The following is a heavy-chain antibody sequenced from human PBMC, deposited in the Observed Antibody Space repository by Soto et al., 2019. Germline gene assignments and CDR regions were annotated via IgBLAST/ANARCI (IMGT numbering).Heavy chain of an antibody. J-gene: IGHJ4*02. CDR2: IYYSGST. CDR3: ARHRRGTTVTRIDD. CDR1: GGSISSYY. D-gene: IGHD4-17*01. V-gene: IGHV4-59*08. Sequence: SETLSLTCTVSGGSISSYYWSWIRQPPGKGLEWIGYIYYSGSTNYNPSLKSRVTISVDTSKNQFSLKLSSVTAADTAVYYCARHRRGTTVTRIDDWGQGTLVTVSS.